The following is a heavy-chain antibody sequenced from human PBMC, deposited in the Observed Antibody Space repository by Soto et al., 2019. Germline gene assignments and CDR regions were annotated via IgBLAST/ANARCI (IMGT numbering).Heavy chain of an antibody. CDR1: GFIFRSYA. D-gene: IGHD1-26*01. V-gene: IGHV3-30*09. J-gene: IGHJ4*02. CDR2: ITYDGANG. CDR3: ARAFSGSYPNFDY. Sequence: PGGSLRLSCLASGFIFRSYATHWARQAPGKGLEWVAVITYDGANGYYAGSVRGRFAISRDNSKSTLFLQMNSLRPEDTAVYYCARAFSGSYPNFDYWGQGTLVTVSS.